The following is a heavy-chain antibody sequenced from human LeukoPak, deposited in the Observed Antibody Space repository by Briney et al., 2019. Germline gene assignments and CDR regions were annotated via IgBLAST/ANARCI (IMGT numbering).Heavy chain of an antibody. J-gene: IGHJ4*02. V-gene: IGHV3-30*02. CDR2: LRYDGSNR. Sequence: GGSLRLSWVASEFTFTSYGMHWVRQAPGKGLEWVAFLRYDGSNRSYADSVKGRFTISRDNSKNTLYLQMNSLRAEDTAVYYCAKDVDLFGELYFDSWGQGTLVTVSS. CDR1: EFTFTSYG. CDR3: AKDVDLFGELYFDS. D-gene: IGHD3-10*02.